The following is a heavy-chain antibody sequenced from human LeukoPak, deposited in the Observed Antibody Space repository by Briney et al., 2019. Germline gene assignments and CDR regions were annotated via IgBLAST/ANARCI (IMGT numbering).Heavy chain of an antibody. J-gene: IGHJ3*02. Sequence: ASVKVSCKASGYTFTSYGISWVRQAPGQGLEWMAWISTYNGNTKYADKLYGRVTMTTDTSTSTAYMELRSLRSDDTAVYYCARDHDILTGWEAFDIWGQGTMVTVSS. CDR1: GYTFTSYG. V-gene: IGHV1-18*01. D-gene: IGHD3-9*01. CDR3: ARDHDILTGWEAFDI. CDR2: ISTYNGNT.